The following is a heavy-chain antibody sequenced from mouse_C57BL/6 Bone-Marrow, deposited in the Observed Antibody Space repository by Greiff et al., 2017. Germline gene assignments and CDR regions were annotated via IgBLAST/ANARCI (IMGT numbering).Heavy chain of an antibody. CDR2: IDPSDSYT. Sequence: VQLQQPGAELVRPGTSVKLSCKASGYTFTSYWMHWVKQRPGQGLEWIGVIDPSDSYTNYNQKFKGKATLTVDTSSSTAYMQLSSLTSEDSAVYYCARNPSYYSNSWFAYWGRGTLVTVSA. D-gene: IGHD2-5*01. CDR1: GYTFTSYW. J-gene: IGHJ3*01. V-gene: IGHV1-59*01. CDR3: ARNPSYYSNSWFAY.